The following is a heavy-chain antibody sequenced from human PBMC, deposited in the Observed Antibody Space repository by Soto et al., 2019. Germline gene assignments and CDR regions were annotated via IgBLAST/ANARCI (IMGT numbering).Heavy chain of an antibody. V-gene: IGHV4-61*05. D-gene: IGHD5-12*01. J-gene: IGHJ6*03. CDR3: ATHSGYDSRYYYYMDV. CDR1: GGSISSSSYY. CDR2: IYYSGST. Sequence: SSETLSLTCSVSGGSISSSSYYWGWIRQPPGKGLGWIGYIYYSGSTNYNPSLKSRVTISVDTSKNQFSLKLSSVTAADTAVYYCATHSGYDSRYYYYMDVWGKGTTVTVSS.